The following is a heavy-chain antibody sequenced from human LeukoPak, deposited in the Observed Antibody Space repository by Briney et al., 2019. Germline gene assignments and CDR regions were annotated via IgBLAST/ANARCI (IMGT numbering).Heavy chain of an antibody. CDR2: IYYSGST. D-gene: IGHD6-19*01. CDR1: GGSISSSSYY. V-gene: IGHV4-39*06. Sequence: SETLSLTCTVSGGSISSSSYYWGWIRQPPGKGLEWIGSIYYSGSTYYNPSLKSRVTISVDTSKNQFPLKLSSVTAADTAVYYCAREAQYGSGWYEDYWGQGTLVTVSS. CDR3: AREAQYGSGWYEDY. J-gene: IGHJ4*02.